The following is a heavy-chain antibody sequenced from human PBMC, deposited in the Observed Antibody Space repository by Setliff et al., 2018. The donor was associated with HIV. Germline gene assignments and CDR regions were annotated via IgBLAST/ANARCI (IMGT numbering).Heavy chain of an antibody. CDR3: ARAPPGIQNDAFDV. V-gene: IGHV4-61*09. J-gene: IGHJ3*01. CDR1: GDSISSGSYY. Sequence: PSETLSLTCTVSGDSISSGSYYWTWIRQPAGKGPEWIGHIYTNGYTNYNPSLKSRVTISVDTSKNQFSLRLTSVTAADTAVYYCARAPPGIQNDAFDVWGQGTMVTVSS. CDR2: IYTNGYT.